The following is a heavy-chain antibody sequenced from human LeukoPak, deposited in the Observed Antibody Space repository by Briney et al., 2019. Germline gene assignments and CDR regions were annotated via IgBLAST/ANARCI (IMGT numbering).Heavy chain of an antibody. V-gene: IGHV3-48*03. CDR1: GFTFSSSE. D-gene: IGHD2-2*01. CDR3: AKGYCSSTSCYSRFDP. Sequence: GGSLRLSCAASGFTFSSSEMKWVRQAPGKGLEWVSYISSSGSTMYYADSVKGRFTISRDNSKNTLYLQMNSLRAEDTAVYYCAKGYCSSTSCYSRFDPWGQGTLVTVSS. J-gene: IGHJ5*02. CDR2: ISSSGSTM.